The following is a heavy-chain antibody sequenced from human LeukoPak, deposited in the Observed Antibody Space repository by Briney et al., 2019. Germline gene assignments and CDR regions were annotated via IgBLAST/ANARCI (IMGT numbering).Heavy chain of an antibody. CDR3: AELGITMIGGV. Sequence: GGSLRLSCAASGFTFSSYAMNWVRQAPGKGLEWVSYISGSGRTIYYANSVKGRFTISRDNAKNSLYLQMNSLRAEDTAVYYCAELGITMIGGVWGKGTTVTISS. J-gene: IGHJ6*04. CDR1: GFTFSSYA. D-gene: IGHD3-10*02. CDR2: ISGSGRTI. V-gene: IGHV3-48*03.